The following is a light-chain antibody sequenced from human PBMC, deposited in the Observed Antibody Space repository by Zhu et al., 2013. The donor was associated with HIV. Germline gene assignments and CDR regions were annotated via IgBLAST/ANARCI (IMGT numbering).Light chain of an antibody. J-gene: IGKJ4*01. Sequence: DIVLTQSPDTLSLSPGERATLSCRASQSVSSNFLAWYRQKPGQAPRLLIYGASSRATGIPDRFSGSGSGTDFTLSISRLDPEDFAVYYCQHNDTSSLTFGGGTTVEVK. CDR1: QSVSSNF. CDR3: QHNDTSSLT. CDR2: GAS. V-gene: IGKV3-20*01.